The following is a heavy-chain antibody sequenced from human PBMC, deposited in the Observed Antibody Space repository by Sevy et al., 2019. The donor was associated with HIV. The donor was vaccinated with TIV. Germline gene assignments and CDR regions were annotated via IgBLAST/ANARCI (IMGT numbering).Heavy chain of an antibody. Sequence: GGSLRLSCTASGFTFSDYGMHWVRQAPGKGLEWVAIIWSDGSKKYYADSIKGRFTISRDNSKNTLYLQMNGLRAEDTAVYYCARESGEVRYGFDYWGQGTLVTVSS. V-gene: IGHV3-33*01. D-gene: IGHD4-17*01. J-gene: IGHJ4*02. CDR1: GFTFSDYG. CDR3: ARESGEVRYGFDY. CDR2: IWSDGSKK.